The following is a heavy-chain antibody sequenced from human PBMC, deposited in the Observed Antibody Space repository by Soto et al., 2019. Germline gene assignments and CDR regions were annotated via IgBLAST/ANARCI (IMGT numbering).Heavy chain of an antibody. V-gene: IGHV4-39*01. CDR2: IYYSGST. Sequence: SETLSLTCTVSGGSISSSSYYWGWIRQPPGKGLEWIGSIYYSGSTYYNPSLKGRVTISVDTSKNQFSLKLSSVTAADTAVYYCATNYYGSGSYYNPPPDYYYYYMDVWGKGTTVTVSS. J-gene: IGHJ6*03. D-gene: IGHD3-10*01. CDR1: GGSISSSSYY. CDR3: ATNYYGSGSYYNPPPDYYYYYMDV.